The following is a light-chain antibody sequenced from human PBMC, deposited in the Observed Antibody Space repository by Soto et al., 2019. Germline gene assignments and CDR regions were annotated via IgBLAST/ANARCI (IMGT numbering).Light chain of an antibody. CDR1: SSDVATYNL. V-gene: IGLV2-23*01. J-gene: IGLJ1*01. Sequence: QSALTQPASVSGSPGQSITISCTGTSSDVATYNLVSWYQQHPGKAPKLMIYEGSKRPSGVSNRFSGSKSGNTASLTISGLQAEDEADYYCCSYAGSSTYVFGTGTKVTVL. CDR3: CSYAGSSTYV. CDR2: EGS.